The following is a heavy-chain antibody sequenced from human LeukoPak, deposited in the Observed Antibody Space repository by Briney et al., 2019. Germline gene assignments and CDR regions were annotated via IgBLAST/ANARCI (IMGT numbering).Heavy chain of an antibody. CDR3: ARGGGAYCGDDCRRTFDY. V-gene: IGHV3-53*01. CDR2: FYSGGNT. D-gene: IGHD2-21*01. CDR1: GFTFSSYA. Sequence: GGSLRLSCAASGFTFSSYAMSWVRQAPGKGLEWVSVFYSGGNTYYADSVKGRFTISRDTSKNTLYLQMDSLRAEDTAAYYCARGGGAYCGDDCRRTFDYWGQGTLVTVSS. J-gene: IGHJ4*02.